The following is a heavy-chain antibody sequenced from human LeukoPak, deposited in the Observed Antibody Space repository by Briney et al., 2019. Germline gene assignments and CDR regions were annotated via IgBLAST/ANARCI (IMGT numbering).Heavy chain of an antibody. CDR3: ARDGVQGAPRGGYFDY. Sequence: PGGSLRLSCAASGFTFSSYSMNWVRQAPGKGLEWVSSISSSSSYIYYADSVKGRFTISRDNAKNSLYLQLNSLRAEDTAVYYCARDGVQGAPRGGYFDYWGQGILVTVSS. CDR1: GFTFSSYS. V-gene: IGHV3-21*06. J-gene: IGHJ4*02. D-gene: IGHD3-10*01. CDR2: ISSSSSYI.